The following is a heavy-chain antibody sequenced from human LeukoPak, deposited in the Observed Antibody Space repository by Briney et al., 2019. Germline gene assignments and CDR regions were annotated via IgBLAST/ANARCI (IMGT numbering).Heavy chain of an antibody. CDR1: GYTYTNYW. V-gene: IGHV5-51*01. D-gene: IGHD2-2*01. CDR2: IYPSDSTT. CDR3: ARRYCSSFACFSPLDY. Sequence: GESLKISCKGSGYTYTNYWIGWVRQMPGKGLEWTGTIYPSDSTTRYSPSFQGQVTISADKSFSTAYLQWSSLKASDTGMYYCARRYCSSFACFSPLDYWGQGTLVTVSS. J-gene: IGHJ4*02.